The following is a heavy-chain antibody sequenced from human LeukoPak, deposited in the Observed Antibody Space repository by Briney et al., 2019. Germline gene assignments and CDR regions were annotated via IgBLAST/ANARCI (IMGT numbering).Heavy chain of an antibody. CDR2: IYYSGNT. CDR1: GGSISSYY. J-gene: IGHJ4*02. CDR3: ARDLYGSGSSPLDY. Sequence: SETLSLTCTVSGGSISSYYWSWIRQPPGKGLEWIGYIYYSGNTKYNPSLESRVTISVDTSKNQFSLRLTSVTAADTAVYYCARDLYGSGSSPLDYWGLGTLVTVSS. V-gene: IGHV4-59*01. D-gene: IGHD3-10*01.